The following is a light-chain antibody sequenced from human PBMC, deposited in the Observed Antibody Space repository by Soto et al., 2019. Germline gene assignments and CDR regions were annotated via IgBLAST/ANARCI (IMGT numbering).Light chain of an antibody. J-gene: IGKJ5*01. CDR3: QRSDTSPLT. Sequence: EIRVTKSPSTLSESPAERATLYCRASQSVSSYLAWYQQKPGQAPRLLIYDASSRASGVPARFRGTGSGTDFTLTIISLQPDDFVVYYCQRSDTSPLTFGQGTRLXXK. CDR2: DAS. V-gene: IGKV3-11*01. CDR1: QSVSSY.